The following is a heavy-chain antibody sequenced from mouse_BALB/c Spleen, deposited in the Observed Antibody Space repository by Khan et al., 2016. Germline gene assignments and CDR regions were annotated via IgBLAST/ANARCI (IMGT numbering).Heavy chain of an antibody. CDR1: GFTFSSYW. J-gene: IGHJ2*01. D-gene: IGHD1-1*01. Sequence: EVKLEESGGGLVQPGGSMKLSCVASGFTFSSYWMSWVRQSPEKGLEWVAEIRLKSDNYATHYAESVKGKFTISRDDSTRRLYLQMTSLRAEDPGIYYCTTVVPDYWGQGTTLPVSS. CDR2: IRLKSDNYAT. V-gene: IGHV6-6*02. CDR3: TTVVPDY.